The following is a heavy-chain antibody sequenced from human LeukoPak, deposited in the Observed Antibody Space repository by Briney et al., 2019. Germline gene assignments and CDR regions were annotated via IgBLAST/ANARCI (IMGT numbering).Heavy chain of an antibody. Sequence: PSETLSLTCAVYGGSFSGYYWSWIRQPPGKGLEWIGEINHSGSTNYNPSLKSRVTISVDTSKNQFSLKLSSVTAADTAVYYCARSGWRVFQVGANDYWGQGTLVTVSS. CDR2: INHSGST. V-gene: IGHV4-34*01. CDR3: ARSGWRVFQVGANDY. J-gene: IGHJ4*02. D-gene: IGHD1-26*01. CDR1: GGSFSGYY.